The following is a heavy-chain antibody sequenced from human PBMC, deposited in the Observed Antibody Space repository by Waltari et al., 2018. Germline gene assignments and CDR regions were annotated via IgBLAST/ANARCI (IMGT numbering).Heavy chain of an antibody. CDR2: IKCEGNKT. D-gene: IGHD3-22*01. J-gene: IGHJ5*02. V-gene: IGHV3-23*01. CDR1: VLIFHNSA. Sequence: EVQVLESGGGLVQPGGSLRLTCAASVLIFHNSAINWVRQDPGKGLEVGAGIKCEGNKTNCSDSVKGRFTLSRDNSMNTWALQINSLRAEDTAVYYCAKAHFYDTSGYIEHWGQGTLVTVSS. CDR3: AKAHFYDTSGYIEH.